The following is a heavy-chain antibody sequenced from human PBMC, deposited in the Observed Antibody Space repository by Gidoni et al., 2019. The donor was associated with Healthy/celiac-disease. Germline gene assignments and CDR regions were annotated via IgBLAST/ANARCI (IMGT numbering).Heavy chain of an antibody. Sequence: QVQLVESGGGLVKPGGSLRLSCAASGFTFSDYYMSWIRQAPGKGLEWVSYISSSSSYTNYADSVKGRFTISRDNAKNLLYLQMNSLRAEDTAVYYCARETPPRGSSWNNFDYWGQGTLVTVSS. CDR1: GFTFSDYY. CDR2: ISSSSSYT. CDR3: ARETPPRGSSWNNFDY. D-gene: IGHD6-13*01. V-gene: IGHV3-11*05. J-gene: IGHJ4*02.